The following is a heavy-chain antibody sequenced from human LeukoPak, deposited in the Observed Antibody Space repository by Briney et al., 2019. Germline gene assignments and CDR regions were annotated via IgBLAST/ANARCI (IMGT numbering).Heavy chain of an antibody. CDR3: ARVPPRYGYDYY. J-gene: IGHJ4*02. Sequence: GGALELSCAASGFHVSNKYMTWVRQAPGKGLEWVSLIYSSGSTYYADSVKGRFTISRDNAKNSLYLQMNSLRAEDTAVYYCARVPPRYGYDYYWGQGTLVTVSS. D-gene: IGHD5-18*01. CDR1: GFHVSNKY. V-gene: IGHV3-53*01. CDR2: IYSSGST.